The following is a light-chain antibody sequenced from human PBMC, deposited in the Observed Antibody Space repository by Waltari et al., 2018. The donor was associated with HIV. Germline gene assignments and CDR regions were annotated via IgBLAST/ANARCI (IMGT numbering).Light chain of an antibody. CDR2: SAS. V-gene: IGKV1-27*01. CDR3: QKYNSAPRT. CDR1: EDIRTF. J-gene: IGKJ2*01. Sequence: DIQMTQSPSSLSASVGDRVTITCRASEDIRTFLAWYQQKSGKVPKLLTYSASTLQSGVTSRFSGGGSGTDFSLTINNLQPEDAGTYYCQKYNSAPRTFGRGTIVEI.